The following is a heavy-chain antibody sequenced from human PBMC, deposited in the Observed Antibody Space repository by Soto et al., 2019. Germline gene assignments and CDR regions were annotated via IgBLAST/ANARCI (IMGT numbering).Heavy chain of an antibody. V-gene: IGHV4-4*02. CDR3: AANGLYCLDY. Sequence: QVQLQESVPGLVKPSGTLSLTCAVSSRSISSSNWWSWVRQPPGKGLEWVGEIYHSGSANYHPSLKSRVTISVDKSNNQFPLRLSSGTAADTAIYYCAANGLYCLDYWGQGTQVTVSS. CDR2: IYHSGSA. CDR1: SRSISSSNW. D-gene: IGHD1-26*01. J-gene: IGHJ4*02.